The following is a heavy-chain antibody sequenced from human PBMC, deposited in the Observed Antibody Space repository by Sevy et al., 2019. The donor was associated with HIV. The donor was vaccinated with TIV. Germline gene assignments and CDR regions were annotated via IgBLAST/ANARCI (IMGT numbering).Heavy chain of an antibody. CDR1: GFTFSAYN. V-gene: IGHV3-21*01. Sequence: GGSLRLSCAASGFTFSAYNMIWVRRAPGKGLEWVSSISSSSDYKYYADSMKGRFTISRDNAKNSLSLQMDSLRAEDTAVYYCARSIGEGPLRFLECLLPGDYWSQGTLVTVSS. CDR3: ARSIGEGPLRFLECLLPGDY. CDR2: ISSSSDYK. D-gene: IGHD3-3*01. J-gene: IGHJ4*02.